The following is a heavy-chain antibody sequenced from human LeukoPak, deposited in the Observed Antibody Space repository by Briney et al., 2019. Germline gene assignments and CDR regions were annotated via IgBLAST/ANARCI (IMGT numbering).Heavy chain of an antibody. D-gene: IGHD1-1*01. CDR2: ISSSSSNI. J-gene: IGHJ4*02. CDR1: GFTFSSYS. V-gene: IGHV3-21*01. CDR3: ARCTTGRTFGSLREIKRSREIDY. Sequence: GGSLRLSCAASGFTFSSYSMNWVRQAPGKGLEWISSISSSSSNIYYADSVKGRFTISRDNAKNSLYLQMNSLRVEDTAVYYCARCTTGRTFGSLREIKRSREIDYWGQGTLVTVSS.